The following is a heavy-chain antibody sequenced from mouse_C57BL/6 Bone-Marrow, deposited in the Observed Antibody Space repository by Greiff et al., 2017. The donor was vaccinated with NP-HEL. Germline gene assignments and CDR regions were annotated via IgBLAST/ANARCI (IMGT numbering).Heavy chain of an antibody. V-gene: IGHV1-64*01. D-gene: IGHD2-5*01. Sequence: VQLQQPGAELVQPGASVKLSCEASGYTFTSYWMRWVQQRPGQGLEWMGMIHHKSGSTNSNEKLKSKAQLTVDKSSSTAYIQLSSLTSEDSAVYYCASTYYSTYGGPWFADWGQGTLVTVSA. CDR2: IHHKSGST. CDR1: GYTFTSYW. J-gene: IGHJ3*01. CDR3: ASTYYSTYGGPWFAD.